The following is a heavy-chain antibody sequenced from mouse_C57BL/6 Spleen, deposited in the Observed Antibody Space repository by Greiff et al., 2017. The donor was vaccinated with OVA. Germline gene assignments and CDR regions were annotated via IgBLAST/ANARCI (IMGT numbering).Heavy chain of an antibody. Sequence: QVQLQQPGAELVRPGSSVKLSCKASGYTFTSYWMHWVKQRPGQGLEWIGNIYPSDSETHYNQKFKDKATLTVDKSSSTAYMQLSSLTSEDSAVYYCARMEYCGSGYYFDYWGQGTTLTVSS. V-gene: IGHV1-61*01. CDR2: IYPSDSET. CDR1: GYTFTSYW. D-gene: IGHD1-3*01. CDR3: ARMEYCGSGYYFDY. J-gene: IGHJ2*01.